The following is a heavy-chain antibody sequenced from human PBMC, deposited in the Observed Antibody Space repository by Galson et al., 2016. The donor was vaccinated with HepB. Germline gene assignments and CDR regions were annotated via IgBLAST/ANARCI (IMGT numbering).Heavy chain of an antibody. V-gene: IGHV3-23*01. Sequence: SLRLSCAASGFTFSSYAMSWVRQAPGKGLEWVSGIRGSGTSTYYADSVKGRFTISRDNSKNTLYLQMNSLRAEDTALYYCARGGGHGFFDYWGQGTQVTVSS. J-gene: IGHJ4*02. CDR2: IRGSGTST. CDR3: ARGGGHGFFDY. CDR1: GFTFSSYA. D-gene: IGHD3-10*01.